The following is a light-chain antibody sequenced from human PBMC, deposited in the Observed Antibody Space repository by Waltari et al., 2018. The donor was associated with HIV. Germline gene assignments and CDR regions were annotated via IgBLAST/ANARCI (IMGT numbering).Light chain of an antibody. CDR3: GTWDSSLNSWE. CDR1: PFNIGNQY. Sequence: QSVLTQPPSVSAAPGQKVTIPCSGAPFNIGNQYVSWFQTLPGTAPKLIIYDTNKRPSGISDRLSGSKSGTSATLGITGLQTGDEAEYYCGTWDSSLNSWEFGGGTKLTVL. CDR2: DTN. V-gene: IGLV1-51*01. J-gene: IGLJ3*02.